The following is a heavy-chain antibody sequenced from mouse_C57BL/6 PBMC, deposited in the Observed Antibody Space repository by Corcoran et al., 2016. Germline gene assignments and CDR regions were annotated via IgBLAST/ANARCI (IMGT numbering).Heavy chain of an antibody. J-gene: IGHJ3*01. D-gene: IGHD1-1*01. Sequence: QIQLVQSGPELKKPGETVKISCKASGYTFTTYGMSWVKQAPGKGLKWMGWINTYSGVPTYADDFKGRFAFSLETSASTAYLQINNLKNEDTATYFCARGSSYVAWFAYWGQGTLVTVSA. V-gene: IGHV9-3*01. CDR3: ARGSSYVAWFAY. CDR1: GYTFTTYG. CDR2: INTYSGVP.